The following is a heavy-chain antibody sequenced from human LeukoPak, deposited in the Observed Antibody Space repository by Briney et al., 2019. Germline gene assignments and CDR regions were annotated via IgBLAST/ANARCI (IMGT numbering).Heavy chain of an antibody. J-gene: IGHJ3*02. CDR1: GGSISRSNW. D-gene: IGHD3-22*01. Sequence: SETLSLTCAVSGGSISRSNWWSWVRQSPGKGLEWIGEIYDNGSTNYNPSLKSRVTISVDKSKNQFSLKLSSVTAADTAVYYCARGGDTYYYDSSGYYYVYAFDIWGQGTMVTVSS. CDR3: ARGGDTYYYDSSGYYYVYAFDI. CDR2: IYDNGST. V-gene: IGHV4-4*02.